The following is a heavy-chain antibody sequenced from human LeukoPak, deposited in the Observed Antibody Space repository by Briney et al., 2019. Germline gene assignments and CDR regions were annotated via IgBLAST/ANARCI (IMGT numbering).Heavy chain of an antibody. CDR3: ARDGIGVAGTFDY. D-gene: IGHD6-19*01. CDR1: GYTFTNYG. CDR2: ISGYSGNA. Sequence: GASVKVSCKASGYTFTNYGITWVRQAPGQGLEWMGWISGYSGNANYAQKLQGRVTMTTDTFTSTAYMELRCLRSDDTAVYYCARDGIGVAGTFDYWGQGTLVTVSS. J-gene: IGHJ4*02. V-gene: IGHV1-18*01.